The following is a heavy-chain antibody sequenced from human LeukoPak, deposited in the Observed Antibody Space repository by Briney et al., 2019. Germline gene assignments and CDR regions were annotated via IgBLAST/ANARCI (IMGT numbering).Heavy chain of an antibody. V-gene: IGHV4-34*01. CDR2: INHSGSP. D-gene: IGHD2-21*02. CDR1: GGSFSGYY. Sequence: SETLSLTCAVYGGSFSGYYWSWIRQPPGKGLEWIGEINHSGSPNYNPSLKSRVTISVDTSKNQFSLKLSSVTAADTAVYYCARSVTYYYYYYMDVWGKGTTVTVSS. J-gene: IGHJ6*03. CDR3: ARSVTYYYYYYMDV.